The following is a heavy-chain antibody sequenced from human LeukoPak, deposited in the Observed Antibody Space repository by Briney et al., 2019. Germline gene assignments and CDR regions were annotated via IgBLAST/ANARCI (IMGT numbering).Heavy chain of an antibody. D-gene: IGHD6-6*01. CDR2: INWNGGST. V-gene: IGHV3-20*04. CDR3: ARVFSSSSGRAFDI. J-gene: IGHJ3*02. CDR1: GFTFDDYG. Sequence: GGSLRLSCAASGFTFDDYGMSWVRQAPGKGLEWVSGINWNGGSTGYADSVKGRFTISRDNAKTSLYLQMNSLRAEDTALYYCARVFSSSSGRAFDIWGQGTMVTVSS.